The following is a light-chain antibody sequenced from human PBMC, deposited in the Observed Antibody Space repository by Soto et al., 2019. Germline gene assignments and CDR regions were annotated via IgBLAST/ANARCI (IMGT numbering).Light chain of an antibody. Sequence: EIQLTQSPSSLSASVGDRVTITCRASQSISIYLNWYQLKPGKAPNLLMYGASYLKSGVPTRFSGSGSGTDFTLTISSLQPEDIAIYYCQQTYTTPEITSGQGTRLEIK. J-gene: IGKJ5*01. CDR3: QQTYTTPEIT. CDR1: QSISIY. CDR2: GAS. V-gene: IGKV1-39*01.